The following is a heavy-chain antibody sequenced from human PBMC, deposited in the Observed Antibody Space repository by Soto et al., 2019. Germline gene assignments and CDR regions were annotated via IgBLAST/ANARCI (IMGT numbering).Heavy chain of an antibody. D-gene: IGHD3-10*01. J-gene: IGHJ4*02. CDR3: ARERAMYGSGCLQLMYCFDY. Sequence: QVQLQQWGAGLLKPSETLSLTCAVYGGSFSGYYWRWIRQPPGKGLEWIGEINHSGSTHYNPSPKRRVTVSVGTSKNQCALKLSSGIAADTAVYYCARERAMYGSGCLQLMYCFDYWGQGTPVTVSS. V-gene: IGHV4-34*01. CDR1: GGSFSGYY. CDR2: INHSGST.